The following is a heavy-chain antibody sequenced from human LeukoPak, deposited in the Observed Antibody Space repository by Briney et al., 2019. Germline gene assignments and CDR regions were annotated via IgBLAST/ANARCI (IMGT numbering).Heavy chain of an antibody. J-gene: IGHJ4*02. CDR1: GFTFSSSA. CDR2: ITGSDSST. CDR3: AKGPQLFSGYHPDY. Sequence: GSLRLSCAASGFTFSSSAMTWVRQGPGKGLEWVSTITGSDSSTYYADSVKGRFTISRDFSKNTVHLQMNSLRVEDTAIYYCAKGPQLFSGYHPDYWGQGTLVTVSS. D-gene: IGHD3-22*01. V-gene: IGHV3-23*01.